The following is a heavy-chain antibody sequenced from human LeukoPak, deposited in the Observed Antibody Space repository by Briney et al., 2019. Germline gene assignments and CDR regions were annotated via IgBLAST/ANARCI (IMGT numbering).Heavy chain of an antibody. CDR2: ISGSGGST. CDR3: ASSRGPVPSDY. Sequence: GGSLRLSCAASGFTFSSYAMSWVRQTPGKGLEWVSAISGSGGSTYYADSVKGRFTISRDNSKNTLYLQMNSLRAEDTAVYYCASSRGPVPSDYWGQGTLVTVSS. J-gene: IGHJ4*02. D-gene: IGHD1-14*01. CDR1: GFTFSSYA. V-gene: IGHV3-23*01.